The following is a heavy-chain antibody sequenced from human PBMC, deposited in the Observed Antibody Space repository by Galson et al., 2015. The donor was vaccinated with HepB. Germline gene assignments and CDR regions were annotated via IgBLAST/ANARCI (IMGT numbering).Heavy chain of an antibody. D-gene: IGHD2-8*02. V-gene: IGHV4-30-2*06. CDR2: IYHLGNT. CDR3: ARERMAATGGNWFDP. Sequence: TLSLTCTVSVGSITSGGYSWNWIRQSPGQGLEWIGYIYHLGNTNYNPSLKIRVTISVDKSKNQFSLNLTSVTAADTAVYFCARERMAATGGNWFDPWGQGILVTVSS. J-gene: IGHJ5*02. CDR1: VGSITSGGYS.